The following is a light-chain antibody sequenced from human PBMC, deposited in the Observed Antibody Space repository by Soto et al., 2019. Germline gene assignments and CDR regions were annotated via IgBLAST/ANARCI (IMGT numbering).Light chain of an antibody. CDR3: SSYAGNSVYV. CDR2: EGT. V-gene: IGLV2-23*01. Sequence: QSVLTQPASVSGSPGQSITISCTGTSSDVGSYNLVSWFQQLPGKVPKLIIYEGTKRPSGVSDRFSGSKSGYTASLTISGLQAEDAADYYCSSYAGNSVYVFGTGTKVAVL. CDR1: SSDVGSYNL. J-gene: IGLJ1*01.